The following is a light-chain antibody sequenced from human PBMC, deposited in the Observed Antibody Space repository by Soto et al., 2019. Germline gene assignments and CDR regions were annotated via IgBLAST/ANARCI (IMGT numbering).Light chain of an antibody. CDR1: SNDIGAYKY. V-gene: IGLV2-14*01. CDR3: SSYTTGSTLYV. J-gene: IGLJ1*01. CDR2: EVS. Sequence: ALTQPASVSGSPGQSITISCPGSSNDIGAYKYVSWYQQYPGKAPKSIIFEVSNRPSGVSNRFSGSKCGSTASLTIAGLQAEDEADYLCSSYTTGSTLYVFGSGTKATV.